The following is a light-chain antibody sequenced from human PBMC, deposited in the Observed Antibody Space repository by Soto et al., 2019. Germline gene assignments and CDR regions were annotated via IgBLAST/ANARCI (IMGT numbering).Light chain of an antibody. CDR3: QQYYNFPRT. CDR2: WAS. CDR1: QTIFYSSNNRNY. V-gene: IGKV4-1*01. Sequence: DIVMTKSPDSLTVSLGERATINCTSSQTIFYSSNNRNYLAWYQQRPGQPPKLLIYWASTRESGVPDRFSGSGSGTDFTLTISSLQTEDVALYYCQQYYNFPRTFGQGTKVEIK. J-gene: IGKJ1*01.